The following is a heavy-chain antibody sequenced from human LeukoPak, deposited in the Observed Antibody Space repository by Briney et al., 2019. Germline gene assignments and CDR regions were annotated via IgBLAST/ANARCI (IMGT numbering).Heavy chain of an antibody. CDR1: GYTFTGHY. V-gene: IGHV1-2*02. CDR2: INPNSGGT. CDR3: ARSNITMGRGVTNNWFDP. Sequence: ASVTVSCKSSGYTFTGHYLHWVRQAPGHGLEWMGWINPNSGGTNYAQKFQGRGTMTRDRTISKPYIVLIRLRSDDTAVYYYARSNITMGRGVTNNWFDPWGQGTMVTVSS. D-gene: IGHD3-10*01. J-gene: IGHJ5*02.